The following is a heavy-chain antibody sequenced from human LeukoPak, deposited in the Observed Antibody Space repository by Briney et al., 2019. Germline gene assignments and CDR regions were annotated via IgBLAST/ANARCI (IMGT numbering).Heavy chain of an antibody. J-gene: IGHJ4*02. Sequence: GGSLRLSCAASGFAFSSYPMHWVRQTPGKGLEWVALISYDGSNKYYADSVKGRFTISRDSFKNTLYLQMNSLRGEDTAVYYCARDDSYGYFDYWGQGTLVTVSS. CDR2: ISYDGSNK. V-gene: IGHV3-30*04. CDR3: ARDDSYGYFDY. CDR1: GFAFSSYP. D-gene: IGHD5-18*01.